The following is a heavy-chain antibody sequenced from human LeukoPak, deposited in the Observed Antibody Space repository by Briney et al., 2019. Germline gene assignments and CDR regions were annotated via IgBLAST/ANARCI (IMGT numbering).Heavy chain of an antibody. CDR1: GGTFISYA. Sequence: ASVKVSCKASGGTFISYAISWVRQAPGQGLEWMGGIIPIFGTANYAQKFQGRVTVTADESTSTAYMELSSLRSEDTAVYYCARDQYDSSGYYPSRAFDYWGQGTLVTVSS. V-gene: IGHV1-69*13. J-gene: IGHJ4*02. CDR2: IIPIFGTA. CDR3: ARDQYDSSGYYPSRAFDY. D-gene: IGHD3-22*01.